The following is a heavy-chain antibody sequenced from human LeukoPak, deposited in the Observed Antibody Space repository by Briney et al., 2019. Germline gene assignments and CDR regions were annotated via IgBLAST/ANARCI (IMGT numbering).Heavy chain of an antibody. Sequence: SETLSLTCTVSGGSISSYYWSWIRQPPGKGLEWIGYIYYSGSTNYNPSLKSRVTISVDTSKNQFSLKLSSVTAADTAVYYCARYIVVVQGDWLDPWGQGTLVTVSS. CDR1: GGSISSYY. CDR2: IYYSGST. CDR3: ARYIVVVQGDWLDP. J-gene: IGHJ5*02. D-gene: IGHD3-22*01. V-gene: IGHV4-59*08.